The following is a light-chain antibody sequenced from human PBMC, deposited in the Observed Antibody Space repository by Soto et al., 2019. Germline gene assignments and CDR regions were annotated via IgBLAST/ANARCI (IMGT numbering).Light chain of an antibody. CDR2: GAS. CDR1: QSVSSN. CDR3: QQYNNWPPFT. V-gene: IGKV3-15*01. Sequence: ELVMTQSPATLSVSPGERATLSCRASQSVSSNLAWYQQKPGQAPRLLIYGASTRATGIPARFSGSGSGTDVTLTISSLQSEDFAVYYCQQYNNWPPFTFGPGTKVDIK. J-gene: IGKJ3*01.